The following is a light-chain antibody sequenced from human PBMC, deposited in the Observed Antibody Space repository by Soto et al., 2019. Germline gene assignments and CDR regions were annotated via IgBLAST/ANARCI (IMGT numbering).Light chain of an antibody. CDR1: SSDVGGYNY. CDR3: SSYTSISTHVV. J-gene: IGLJ2*01. V-gene: IGLV2-14*01. CDR2: EVS. Sequence: QSALTQPASVSGSPGQSITISCTGTSSDVGGYNYVSWYQQHPGKAPKLMIYEVSNRPSGVSNRFSGSKSGNTASLTISGLQAEDEADYYCSSYTSISTHVVFGGATNLTVL.